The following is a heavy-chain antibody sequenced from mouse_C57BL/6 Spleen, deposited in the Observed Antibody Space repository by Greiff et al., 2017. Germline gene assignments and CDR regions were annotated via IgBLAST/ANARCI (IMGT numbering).Heavy chain of an antibody. CDR3: GRGSCPDY. Sequence: VQLQQSGAELVKPGASVKMSCKASGYTFTSYWITWVKQRPGQGLEWIGDIYPGGGSSNYNEKFKSKATLTVDTSSIPAFRQLSSLTSEDSAVYYCGRGSCPDYWGSSTTRTVLS. V-gene: IGHV1-55*01. CDR1: GYTFTSYW. J-gene: IGHJ2*01. CDR2: IYPGGGSS.